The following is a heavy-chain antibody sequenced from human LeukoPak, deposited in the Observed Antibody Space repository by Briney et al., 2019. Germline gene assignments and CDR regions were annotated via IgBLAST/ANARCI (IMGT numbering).Heavy chain of an antibody. CDR2: MHHSGST. Sequence: SETLSLTCEVYGGSLSGYYWSWIRQPPGRGLEWIGEMHHSGSTTYNPSLKSRVTISVDTSKYQFPLNLRSVTAADTAVYYCARAVGEYCSSITGSETKYYFDFPGQGTLVTVSP. V-gene: IGHV4-34*01. CDR1: GGSLSGYY. D-gene: IGHD2-2*01. J-gene: IGHJ4*02. CDR3: ARAVGEYCSSITGSETKYYFDF.